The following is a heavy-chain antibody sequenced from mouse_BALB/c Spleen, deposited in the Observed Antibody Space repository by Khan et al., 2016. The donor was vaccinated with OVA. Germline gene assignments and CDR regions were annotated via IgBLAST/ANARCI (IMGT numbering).Heavy chain of an antibody. J-gene: IGHJ4*01. CDR1: GYTFTNYG. CDR3: ASPPYFSYTLDS. D-gene: IGHD2-10*01. CDR2: INTYTGKP. Sequence: QLQLVQSGPELKKPGETVKISCKASGYTFTNYGMNWVKQSPGKALKWMGWINTYTGKPTYADDFKGRFAFSLETSATTAYLQINNLKNEDTATXCCASPPYFSYTLDSWGQGTSVTVSS. V-gene: IGHV9-3-1*01.